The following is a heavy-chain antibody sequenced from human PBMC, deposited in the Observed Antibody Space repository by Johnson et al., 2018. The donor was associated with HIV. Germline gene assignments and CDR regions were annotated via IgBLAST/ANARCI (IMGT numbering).Heavy chain of an antibody. CDR2: IYSGGST. CDR1: GFTVSSNY. Sequence: VQLVESGGGLIQPGGSLRLSCAASGFTVSSNYMSWVRQAPGKGLEWVSVIYSGGSTYYADSVKGRFTISSDNSKNTLYRQMNSLRAEDPAVYYCARGSSGSWDAFDIWGQGTMVTVSS. CDR3: ARGSSGSWDAFDI. D-gene: IGHD1-26*01. J-gene: IGHJ3*02. V-gene: IGHV3-53*01.